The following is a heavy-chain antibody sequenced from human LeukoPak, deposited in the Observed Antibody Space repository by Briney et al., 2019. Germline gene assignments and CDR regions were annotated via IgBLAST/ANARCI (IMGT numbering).Heavy chain of an antibody. CDR1: GFTFDDYG. D-gene: IGHD3-22*01. J-gene: IGHJ4*02. V-gene: IGHV3-20*04. CDR2: INWNGGST. CDR3: AREKPFYDSSGYYYPIAFDY. Sequence: GGSLRLSCAASGFTFDDYGMSWVRQAPGKGLEWVSGINWNGGSTGYADSVKGRFTIARDNARNSLYLQMNSLRAEDTALYYCAREKPFYDSSGYYYPIAFDYWGQGTLVTVSS.